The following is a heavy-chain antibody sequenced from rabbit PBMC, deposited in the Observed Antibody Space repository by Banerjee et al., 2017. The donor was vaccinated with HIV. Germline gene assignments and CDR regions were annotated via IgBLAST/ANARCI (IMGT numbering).Heavy chain of an antibody. Sequence: QEQLVESGGDLVKPGASLTLTCTASGVSFSSNYYMCWVRQAPGKGLEWIACIVSDGSGIEWYAGWAKGRFTISKTSSTTVTLQMTSLTAADTATYFCARDTSSSFSSYGMDLWGPGTLVTVS. CDR1: GVSFSSNYY. V-gene: IGHV1S45*01. J-gene: IGHJ6*01. CDR2: IVSDGSGIE. D-gene: IGHD1-1*01. CDR3: ARDTSSSFSSYGMDL.